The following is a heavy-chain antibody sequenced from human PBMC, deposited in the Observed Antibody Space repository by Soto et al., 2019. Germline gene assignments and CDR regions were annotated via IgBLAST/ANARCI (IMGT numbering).Heavy chain of an antibody. D-gene: IGHD1-7*01. V-gene: IGHV6-1*01. CDR2: TYYRSRLYI. J-gene: IGHJ6*03. CDR3: AGTTSHQWYYMDV. CDR1: GDSVSSNSAA. Sequence: PSQTLSLTCAISGDSVSSNSAAWNWIRLSPSRGLEWLARTYYRSRLYIDYAVSVRSRITVNPDTSKNQFSLQLTSVTPEDTAVYYCAGTTSHQWYYMDVWGKGTTVTVSS.